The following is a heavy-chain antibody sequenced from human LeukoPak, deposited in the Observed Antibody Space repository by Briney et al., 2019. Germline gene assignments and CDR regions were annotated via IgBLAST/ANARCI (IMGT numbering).Heavy chain of an antibody. CDR1: GFTFDDYG. CDR2: INWNGGST. Sequence: AGGSLRLSCAASGFTFDDYGMSWVRQAPGKGLEWVSGINWNGGSTGYADSVKGRFTVSRDNAKNSLYLQMNSLGAEDTALYYCARDPNYYDSSGYGVAGEFDYWGQGTLVTVSS. CDR3: ARDPNYYDSSGYGVAGEFDY. V-gene: IGHV3-20*04. J-gene: IGHJ4*02. D-gene: IGHD3-22*01.